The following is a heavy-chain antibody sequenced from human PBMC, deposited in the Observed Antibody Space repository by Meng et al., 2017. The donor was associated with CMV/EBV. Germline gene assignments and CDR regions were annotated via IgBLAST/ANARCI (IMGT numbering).Heavy chain of an antibody. D-gene: IGHD6-6*01. CDR3: ATPWEVYSSSSGSYYGMDV. CDR1: GYTFTSYG. J-gene: IGHJ6*02. Sequence: ASVKVSCKASGYTFTSYGISWVRQAPGQGLEWMGWISAYNGNTNYAQKLQGRVTMTTDTSTSTVYMELSSLRSEDTAVYYCATPWEVYSSSSGSYYGMDVWGQGTTVTVSS. CDR2: ISAYNGNT. V-gene: IGHV1-18*01.